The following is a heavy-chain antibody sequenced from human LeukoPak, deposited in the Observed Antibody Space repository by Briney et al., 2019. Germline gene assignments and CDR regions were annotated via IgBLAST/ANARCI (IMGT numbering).Heavy chain of an antibody. CDR2: IKEDGSET. Sequence: GGSLRLSCAASGFTFSTFWMTWVRQAPGKGLEWLANIKEDGSETYYVDSVKGRFTISRDNATSSLYLQMNTLRFEDTAVYYCARDAPRSGESSYDYWGQGTLVTVSS. V-gene: IGHV3-7*05. J-gene: IGHJ4*02. D-gene: IGHD2-15*01. CDR3: ARDAPRSGESSYDY. CDR1: GFTFSTFW.